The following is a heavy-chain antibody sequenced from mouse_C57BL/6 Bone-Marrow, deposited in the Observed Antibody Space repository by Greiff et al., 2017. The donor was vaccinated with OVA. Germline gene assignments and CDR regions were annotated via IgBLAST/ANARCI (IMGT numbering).Heavy chain of an antibody. Sequence: VQLQQSGAELVRPGSSVKLSCKASGYTFTSYWMHWVKQRPIQGLEWIGNIDPSDSETHYNQKFKDKATLTVDKSSSTAYMQLSSLTSEDSAVYYCASFYYDYDKAFAYWGQGTLVTVSA. D-gene: IGHD2-4*01. CDR1: GYTFTSYW. CDR3: ASFYYDYDKAFAY. CDR2: IDPSDSET. J-gene: IGHJ3*01. V-gene: IGHV1-52*01.